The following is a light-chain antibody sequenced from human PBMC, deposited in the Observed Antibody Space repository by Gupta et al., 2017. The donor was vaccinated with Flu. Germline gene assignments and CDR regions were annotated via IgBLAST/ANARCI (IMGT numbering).Light chain of an antibody. Sequence: DVVMTQSPLSLPVTLGQPASISCRSSQSLVYSDGNTYLNWFQQRPGQSPRRLIYKVSNRDSGVPDRFSGRGSGTDFTLKISRGEAEDVGVYYCMQGTHWRPVTFGGGTKVEIK. J-gene: IGKJ4*01. CDR2: KVS. CDR3: MQGTHWRPVT. CDR1: QSLVYSDGNTY. V-gene: IGKV2-30*01.